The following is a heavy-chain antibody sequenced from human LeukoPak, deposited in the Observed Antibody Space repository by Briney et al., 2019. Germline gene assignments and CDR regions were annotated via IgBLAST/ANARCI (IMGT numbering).Heavy chain of an antibody. CDR2: ISRGGDVT. Sequence: GGSLRLSCAASGFTFSTYAMTWVRQAPGKGLEWVSLISRGGDVTYYADSVKGRFTISRDNSKNTLYLQMHSLRAEDTAVYYCAARPGEVAVPYDYWGQGTLVTVSS. CDR3: AARPGEVAVPYDY. CDR1: GFTFSTYA. D-gene: IGHD2-15*01. J-gene: IGHJ4*02. V-gene: IGHV3-23*01.